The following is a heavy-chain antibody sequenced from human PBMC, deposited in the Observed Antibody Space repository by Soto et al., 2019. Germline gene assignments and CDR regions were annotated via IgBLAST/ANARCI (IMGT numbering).Heavy chain of an antibody. J-gene: IGHJ6*04. D-gene: IGHD5-12*01. CDR2: FYDSGST. CDR1: GGSVSSGSFY. Sequence: SQTRSLPCTVSGGSVSSGSFYWSWIQRPPGKGLEWIGYFYDSGSTHYTHSLMSRVTMSVDTSKNQFSVNLSSVTSADTAVYYFAASAPPATNHYYAIGXWGEGTKVTVSX. CDR3: AASAPPATNHYYAIGX. V-gene: IGHV4-61*01.